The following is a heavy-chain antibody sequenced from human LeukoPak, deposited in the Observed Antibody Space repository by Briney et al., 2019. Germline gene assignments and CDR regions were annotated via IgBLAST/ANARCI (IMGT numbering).Heavy chain of an antibody. V-gene: IGHV4-34*01. D-gene: IGHD2-2*01. CDR1: GGSFSGYY. Sequence: PSETLSLTCAVYGGSFSGYYWSWIRQPPGKGLEWIGEINHSGSTHYNPSLKSRVTISVDTSKNQFSLKVTSVTAADTAVYYCARVDCSSSSCNVSYYYHYYYMDVWGKGTTVTVSS. CDR2: INHSGST. CDR3: ARVDCSSSSCNVSYYYHYYYMDV. J-gene: IGHJ6*03.